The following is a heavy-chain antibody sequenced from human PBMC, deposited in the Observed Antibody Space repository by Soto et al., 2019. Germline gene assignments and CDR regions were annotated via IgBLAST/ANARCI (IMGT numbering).Heavy chain of an antibody. J-gene: IGHJ6*02. CDR3: ARDRGWDTGTTWLLTYYYYGMDV. CDR2: INPSGGST. D-gene: IGHD1-7*01. Sequence: QVQLVQSGAEVKKPGASVKVSCKASGYTFTSYYMHWVRQAPGQGLEWMGIINPSGGSTSYAQKCQGRVTMTRDTCTSTVYMELRSLRSDDTAVYYCARDRGWDTGTTWLLTYYYYGMDVWGQGTTVTVSS. CDR1: GYTFTSYY. V-gene: IGHV1-46*01.